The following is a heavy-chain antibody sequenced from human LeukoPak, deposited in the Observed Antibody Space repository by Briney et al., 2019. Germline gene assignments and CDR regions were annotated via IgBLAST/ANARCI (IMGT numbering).Heavy chain of an antibody. D-gene: IGHD2-15*01. CDR3: ARALGGCSGGSCGYYFDY. Sequence: SETLSLTCTVSGGFISSYYWSWIRQPPGKGLEWIGYIYYSGSTNYNPSLKSRVTISVDTSKNQFSLKLSSVTAADTAVYYCARALGGCSGGSCGYYFDYWGQGTLVTVSS. CDR1: GGFISSYY. CDR2: IYYSGST. J-gene: IGHJ4*02. V-gene: IGHV4-59*01.